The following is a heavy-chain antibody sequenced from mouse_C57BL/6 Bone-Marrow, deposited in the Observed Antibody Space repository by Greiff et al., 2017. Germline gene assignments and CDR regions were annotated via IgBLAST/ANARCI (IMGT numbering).Heavy chain of an antibody. CDR2: IYPGSGNT. V-gene: IGHV1-76*01. CDR1: GYTFTDYY. D-gene: IGHD2-1*01. CDR3: ARGDYYGNPWFDY. Sequence: VHLVESGAELVRPGASVKLSCKASGYTFTDYYINWVKQRPGQGLEWIARIYPGSGNTYYNEKFKGKATLTAEKSSSTAYMQLSSLTSEDSAVYFCARGDYYGNPWFDYWGQGTLDTVAA. J-gene: IGHJ3*01.